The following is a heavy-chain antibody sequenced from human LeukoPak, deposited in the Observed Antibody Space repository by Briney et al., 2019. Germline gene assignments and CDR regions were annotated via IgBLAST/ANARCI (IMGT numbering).Heavy chain of an antibody. CDR1: GFTFSSYS. CDR2: ITRRSTST. Sequence: GGSLRLSCAASGFTFSSYSMNWVRQAPGKGLEWVSSITRRSTSTYYTDSVRGRFTISRDNAKNSLYLQMNSLRAEDTAVYYCARDNWNDAPGGFDPWGQGTLVTVSS. J-gene: IGHJ5*02. CDR3: ARDNWNDAPGGFDP. V-gene: IGHV3-21*01. D-gene: IGHD1-20*01.